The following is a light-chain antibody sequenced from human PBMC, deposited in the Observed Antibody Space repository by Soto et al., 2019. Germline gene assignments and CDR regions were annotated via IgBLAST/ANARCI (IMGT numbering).Light chain of an antibody. Sequence: DIQMTQSPSSLSASVGDRVTITCRASQGIDTYLGWFQQKPGKAPKTLIYAASSLHSGVPSRFSGSGFGTDFTRTISSLQPEDFATYYCQHYNCYPQACGQGTRLDIK. CDR3: QHYNCYPQA. CDR2: AAS. V-gene: IGKV1-16*01. CDR1: QGIDTY. J-gene: IGKJ5*01.